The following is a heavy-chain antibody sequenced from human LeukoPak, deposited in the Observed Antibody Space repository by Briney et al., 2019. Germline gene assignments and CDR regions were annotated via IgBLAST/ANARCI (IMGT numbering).Heavy chain of an antibody. D-gene: IGHD4-23*01. CDR1: GFTFSTYW. CDR2: ISWDGGST. Sequence: TGGSLRLSCAASGFTFSTYWMNWVRQAPGKGLEWVSLISWDGGSTYYADSVKGRFTISRDNSKNSLYLQMNSLRAEDTALYYCAKATQTSVRWGYFDYWGQGTLVTVSS. J-gene: IGHJ4*02. V-gene: IGHV3-43D*03. CDR3: AKATQTSVRWGYFDY.